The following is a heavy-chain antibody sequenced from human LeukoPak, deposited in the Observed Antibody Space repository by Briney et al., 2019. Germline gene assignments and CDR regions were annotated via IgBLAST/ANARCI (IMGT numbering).Heavy chain of an antibody. J-gene: IGHJ3*02. CDR1: GYTFTSYF. Sequence: ASVKVSCKASGYTFTSYFIHWVRQAPGQGLEWMGVINPSGGFARYAQKFQGRVTMTRDTSISTAYMELSRLRSDDTAVYYCARRIAGRLINDAFDIWGQGTMVTVSS. V-gene: IGHV1-46*01. D-gene: IGHD6-6*01. CDR3: ARRIAGRLINDAFDI. CDR2: INPSGGFA.